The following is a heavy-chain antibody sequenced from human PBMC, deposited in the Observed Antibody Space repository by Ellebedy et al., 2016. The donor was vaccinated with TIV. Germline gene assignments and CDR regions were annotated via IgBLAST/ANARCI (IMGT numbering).Heavy chain of an antibody. J-gene: IGHJ4*02. CDR1: GFTLSSFS. Sequence: GESLKISCEVSGFTLSSFSMNWVRQAPGKGLEWVAHINPDGSAEYYVDSVKGRFTISRDNAKSSLFLQMSSLRVDDTAVYYCVTWGQSYGRWGQGSLVTISS. CDR3: VTWGQSYGR. CDR2: INPDGSAE. V-gene: IGHV3-7*03. D-gene: IGHD3-16*01.